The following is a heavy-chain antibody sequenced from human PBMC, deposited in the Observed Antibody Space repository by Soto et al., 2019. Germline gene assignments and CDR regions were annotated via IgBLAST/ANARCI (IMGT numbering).Heavy chain of an antibody. CDR3: ARDSLIVGATDYYYGMDV. Sequence: PSQTLSLTCAISGDSVSSNSAAWNWIRQSPSRSLEWLGRTYYRSKWYNDYAVSVKSRITINPDTSKNQFSLQLNSVTPEDTAVYYCARDSLIVGATDYYYGMDVWGQGTTVTVSS. CDR1: GDSVSSNSAA. J-gene: IGHJ6*02. V-gene: IGHV6-1*01. CDR2: TYYRSKWYN. D-gene: IGHD1-26*01.